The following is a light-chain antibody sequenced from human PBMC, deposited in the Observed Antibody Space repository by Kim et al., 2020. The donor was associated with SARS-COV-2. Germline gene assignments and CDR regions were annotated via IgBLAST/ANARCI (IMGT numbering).Light chain of an antibody. Sequence: PSVGDRVIITCRASEAVGSALAWYQQKPGKPPKLLIYTASTLHTGVPSRFSGSGSGTDFTLTISSLQPEDFAIYYCQQFNSVLITFGQGTRLEIK. CDR3: QQFNSVLIT. CDR2: TAS. CDR1: EAVGSA. J-gene: IGKJ5*01. V-gene: IGKV1-13*02.